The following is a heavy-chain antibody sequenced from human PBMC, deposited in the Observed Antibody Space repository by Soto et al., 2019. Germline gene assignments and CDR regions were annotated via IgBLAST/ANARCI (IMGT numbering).Heavy chain of an antibody. CDR2: ISGSGGST. CDR3: AKYPGELSLRPLGY. D-gene: IGHD3-16*02. V-gene: IGHV3-23*01. CDR1: GFTFSSYA. J-gene: IGHJ4*02. Sequence: GGSLRLSCAASGFTFSSYAMSWVRQAPGKGLEWVSAISGSGGSTYYADSVKGRFTISRDNSKNTLYLQMNSLRAEDTAVYYCAKYPGELSLRPLGYWGQGTLVTVSS.